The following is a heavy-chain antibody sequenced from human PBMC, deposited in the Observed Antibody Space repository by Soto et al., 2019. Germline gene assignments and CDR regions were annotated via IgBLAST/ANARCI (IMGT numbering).Heavy chain of an antibody. D-gene: IGHD2-15*01. V-gene: IGHV1-2*04. CDR3: ARDKIYCSVGSCYSEHFDY. Sequence: ASVKVSCKASGYTFTGYYMHWVRQAPGQGLEWMGWINPNSGGTNYAQKFQGWVTMTRDTSISTAYMELSRLRSDDTAVYYCARDKIYCSVGSCYSEHFDYWDQGTLVTVSS. J-gene: IGHJ4*02. CDR2: INPNSGGT. CDR1: GYTFTGYY.